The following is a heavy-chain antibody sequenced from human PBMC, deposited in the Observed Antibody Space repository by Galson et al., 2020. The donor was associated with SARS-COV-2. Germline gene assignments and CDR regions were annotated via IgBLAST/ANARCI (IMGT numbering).Heavy chain of an antibody. Sequence: ASETLSLTCTVSGGSISSGGYYWSWIRQHPGKGLEWIGYIYYSGSTYYNPSLKSRVTISVDTSKNQFSLKLSSVTAADTAVYYCARIACSTSHYYYGMDVWGQGTTVTVSS. D-gene: IGHD2-2*01. CDR3: ARIACSTSHYYYGMDV. J-gene: IGHJ6*02. CDR1: GGSISSGGYY. CDR2: IYYSGST. V-gene: IGHV4-31*03.